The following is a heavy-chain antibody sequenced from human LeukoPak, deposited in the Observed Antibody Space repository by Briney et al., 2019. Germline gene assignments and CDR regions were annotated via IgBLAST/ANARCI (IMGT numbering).Heavy chain of an antibody. V-gene: IGHV4-34*01. CDR1: GGSFSGYY. CDR3: ASLWLSAATYGMDV. J-gene: IGHJ6*02. D-gene: IGHD3-22*01. Sequence: SETLSLTCAVYGGSFSGYYWSWIRQPPGKGLEWIGEINHSGSTNYNPSLKSRVTISVDTSKNQFSLKLSSVTAADTAVYYCASLWLSAATYGMDVWGQGTTVTVSS. CDR2: INHSGST.